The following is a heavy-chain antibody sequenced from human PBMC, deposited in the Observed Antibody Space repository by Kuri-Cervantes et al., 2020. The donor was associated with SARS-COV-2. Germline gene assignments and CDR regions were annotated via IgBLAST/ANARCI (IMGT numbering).Heavy chain of an antibody. CDR2: ISAYNGNT. Sequence: ASVKVSCKASGGTFSSYGISWVRQAPGQGLEWMGWISAYNGNTNYAPNLQGRVTMTTDTSTSTAYMELSSLRSEDTAVYYCARARGDFWSGYSAPPSGHWFDPWGQGTLVTVSS. V-gene: IGHV1-18*01. D-gene: IGHD3-3*01. J-gene: IGHJ5*02. CDR3: ARARGDFWSGYSAPPSGHWFDP. CDR1: GGTFSSYG.